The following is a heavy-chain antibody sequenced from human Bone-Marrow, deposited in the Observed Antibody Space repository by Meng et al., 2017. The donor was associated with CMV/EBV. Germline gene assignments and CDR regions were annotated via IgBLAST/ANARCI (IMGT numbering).Heavy chain of an antibody. V-gene: IGHV4-31*03. J-gene: IGHJ6*02. Sequence: SETLSLTCTVSGGSISSGDYYWSWIRQHPGKGLEWIGYIYYSGSTYYNPSLKSRVTISVDTSKNQFSLKLSSVTAADTAVYYCARVLGNPHYDFWSGPYYYGMDVWGQGTTVTVSS. CDR1: GGSISSGDYY. CDR3: ARVLGNPHYDFWSGPYYYGMDV. D-gene: IGHD3-3*01. CDR2: IYYSGST.